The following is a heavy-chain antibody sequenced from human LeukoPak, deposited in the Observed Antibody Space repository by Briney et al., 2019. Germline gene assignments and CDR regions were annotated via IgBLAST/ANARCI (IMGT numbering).Heavy chain of an antibody. Sequence: TSETLSLTCTVSGGSISSSSYYWGWIRQPPGKGLEWIGSIYYSGSTYYNPSLKSRVTISVDTSKNQFSLKLSSVTAADTAVYYCARDRDLRGYSYGQGDYWGQGTLVTVSS. V-gene: IGHV4-39*07. D-gene: IGHD5-18*01. CDR1: GGSISSSSYY. J-gene: IGHJ4*02. CDR3: ARDRDLRGYSYGQGDY. CDR2: IYYSGST.